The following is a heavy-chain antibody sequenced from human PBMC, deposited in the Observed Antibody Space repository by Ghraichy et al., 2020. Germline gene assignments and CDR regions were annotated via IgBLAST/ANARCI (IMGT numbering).Heavy chain of an antibody. J-gene: IGHJ5*02. V-gene: IGHV1-24*01. CDR3: ATRGGGGGVNWFDP. Sequence: ASVKVSCKVSGYTLTELSMHWVRQAPGKGLEWMGGFNPEDGETIYAQKFQGRVTMTEDTSTDTAYMELSSLRSEDTAVYYCATRGGGGGVNWFDPWGQGTLVTVSS. CDR1: GYTLTELS. D-gene: IGHD3-16*01. CDR2: FNPEDGET.